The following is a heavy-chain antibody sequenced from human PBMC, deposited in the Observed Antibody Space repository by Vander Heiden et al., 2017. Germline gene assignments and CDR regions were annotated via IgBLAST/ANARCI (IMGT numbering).Heavy chain of an antibody. CDR1: GFTFNNYG. CDR2: ISGDGTST. D-gene: IGHD3-3*02. Sequence: EGQLVESGGGLVQPGGSLRLSCAATGFTFNNYGMHWVRQAPGKGLVWISYISGDGTSTSYADSVKGRFTISRDNAKNTLFLQMNSLRADDTAVYFCVREDLAWLQSRDAFDIWGPGTRVTVSS. J-gene: IGHJ3*02. CDR3: VREDLAWLQSRDAFDI. V-gene: IGHV3-74*01.